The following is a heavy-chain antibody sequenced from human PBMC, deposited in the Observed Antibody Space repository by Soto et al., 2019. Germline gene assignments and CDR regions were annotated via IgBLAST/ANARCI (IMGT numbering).Heavy chain of an antibody. Sequence: GGSLRLSCAASGFTFSSYGMHWVRQATGKGLEWVSAIGTAGDTYYPGSVKGRFTISRENAKNSLYLQMNSLRAGDTAVYYCARRSPYSNYSYYYGMDVWGQGTTVTVSS. CDR1: GFTFSSYG. D-gene: IGHD4-4*01. V-gene: IGHV3-13*01. CDR2: IGTAGDT. CDR3: ARRSPYSNYSYYYGMDV. J-gene: IGHJ6*02.